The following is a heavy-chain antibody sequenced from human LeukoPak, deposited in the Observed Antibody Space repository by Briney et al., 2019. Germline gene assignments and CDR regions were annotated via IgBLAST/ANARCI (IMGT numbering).Heavy chain of an antibody. V-gene: IGHV3-53*01. CDR3: ARERGRGRDSPWFDY. J-gene: IGHJ4*02. CDR2: IYSDGSA. D-gene: IGHD1-26*01. CDR1: GFIVSGDF. Sequence: GGSLRLSCAASGFIVSGDFMSWVRQAPGKGLEWVSVIYSDGSAYYADSVKGRFTISRDNSKNTLDLQMTGLRAEDTAVYYCARERGRGRDSPWFDYWGQGTLVTVSS.